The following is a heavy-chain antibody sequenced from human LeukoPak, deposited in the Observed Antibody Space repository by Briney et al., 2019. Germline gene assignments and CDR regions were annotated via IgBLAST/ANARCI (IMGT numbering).Heavy chain of an antibody. V-gene: IGHV1-69*04. CDR3: ARDTYYDFWSGYTPETGFDY. CDR1: GGTFSSYA. J-gene: IGHJ4*02. D-gene: IGHD3-3*01. CDR2: IIPIPGIA. Sequence: SVKVSCKASGGTFSSYAISWVRQAPGQGLEWMGRIIPIPGIANYAQKFQGRVTIPADKSTSTAYMELSSLRSEDTAVYYCARDTYYDFWSGYTPETGFDYWGQGTLVTVSS.